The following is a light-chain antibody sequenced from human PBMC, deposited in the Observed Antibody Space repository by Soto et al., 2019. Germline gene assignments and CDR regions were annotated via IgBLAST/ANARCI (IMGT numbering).Light chain of an antibody. Sequence: DIQMTQSPSSLSVSVGDRVTITCRASQGIGRSLGWFQQKPGKAPKCLIYAASTLQVGVPSRFSSSGSGTDFTLTISSLQPEDFATYYCQQYSTYPRTFGQGTTVEIK. J-gene: IGKJ1*01. CDR1: QGIGRS. V-gene: IGKV1-16*01. CDR3: QQYSTYPRT. CDR2: AAS.